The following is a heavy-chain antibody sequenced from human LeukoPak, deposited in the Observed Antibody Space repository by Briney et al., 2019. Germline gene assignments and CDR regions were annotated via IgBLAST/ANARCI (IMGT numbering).Heavy chain of an antibody. J-gene: IGHJ4*02. CDR1: GFTFSSYA. V-gene: IGHV3-23*01. D-gene: IGHD6-13*01. CDR2: ISGSGGST. CDR3: AKDSSGGSSSWGDYFDY. Sequence: GGSLRLSCAASGFTFSSYAMSWVRQAPGKGLEWVLAISGSGGSTYYADSVKGRFTISRDNSKNTLYLQMNSLRAEDTAVYYCAKDSSGGSSSWGDYFDYWGQGTLVTVSS.